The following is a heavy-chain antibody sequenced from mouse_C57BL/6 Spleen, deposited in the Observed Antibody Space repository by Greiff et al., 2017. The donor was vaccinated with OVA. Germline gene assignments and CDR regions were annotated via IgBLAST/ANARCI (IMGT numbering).Heavy chain of an antibody. D-gene: IGHD1-2*01. CDR3: ARSITTAPAY. Sequence: VKLMESGAELARPGASVKLSCKASGYTFTSYGISWVKQRTGQGLEWIGEIYPRSGNTYYNEKFKGKATLTADKSSSTAYMELRSLTSEDSAVYFCARSITTAPAYWGQGTLVTVSA. J-gene: IGHJ3*01. CDR1: GYTFTSYG. CDR2: IYPRSGNT. V-gene: IGHV1-81*01.